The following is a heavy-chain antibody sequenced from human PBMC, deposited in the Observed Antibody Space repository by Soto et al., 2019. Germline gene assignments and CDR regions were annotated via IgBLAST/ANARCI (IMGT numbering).Heavy chain of an antibody. D-gene: IGHD2-8*01. V-gene: IGHV4-31*04. CDR3: AKTKTPHVRNGMDV. Sequence: QVRLQESGPGLVRPSQTLSLTCTVSGDSLSSGGYYCSWIRQLPGKGLEWIGFIYYSGSTFYNPSIRSRLTMSADASKNQISLKLSSVTAADTAVYYCAKTKTPHVRNGMDVWGQGTTVTVSS. CDR1: GDSLSSGGYY. J-gene: IGHJ6*02. CDR2: IYYSGST.